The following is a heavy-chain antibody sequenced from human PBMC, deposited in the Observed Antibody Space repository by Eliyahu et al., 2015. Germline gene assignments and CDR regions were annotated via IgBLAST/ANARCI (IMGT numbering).Heavy chain of an antibody. D-gene: IGHD2-15*01. CDR2: IKSKTDGGTT. CDR3: TTDVYGYCSGGSCYPYYFDY. J-gene: IGHJ4*02. V-gene: IGHV3-15*01. CDR1: GFTCSNXX. Sequence: EVQLVESGGGLVKPGGSLRLSCAASGFTCSNXXXGXVRQAPGKGLEWVGRIKSKTDGGTTDYAAPVKGRFTISRDDSKNTLYLQMNSLKTEDTAVYYCTTDVYGYCSGGSCYPYYFDYWGQGTLVTVSS.